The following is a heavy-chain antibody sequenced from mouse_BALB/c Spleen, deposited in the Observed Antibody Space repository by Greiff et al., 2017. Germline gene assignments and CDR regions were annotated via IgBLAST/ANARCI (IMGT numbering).Heavy chain of an antibody. Sequence: EVQGVESGPGLVKPSQSLSLTCTVTGYSITSDYAWNWIRQFPGNKLEWMGYISYSGSTSYNPSLKSRISITRDTSKNQFFLQLNSVTTEDTATYYCARDGNYPLYAMDYWGQGTSVTVSS. CDR3: ARDGNYPLYAMDY. J-gene: IGHJ4*01. V-gene: IGHV3-2*02. D-gene: IGHD2-1*01. CDR2: ISYSGST. CDR1: GYSITSDYA.